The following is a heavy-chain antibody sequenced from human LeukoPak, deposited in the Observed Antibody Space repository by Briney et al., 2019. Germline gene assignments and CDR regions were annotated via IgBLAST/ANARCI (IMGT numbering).Heavy chain of an antibody. Sequence: PGGSLRLSCAASGFTFSSYWMHWVRQAPGKGLVWVSRINSDGSSTSYADSAKGRFTISRDNAKNTLYLQMNSLRAEDTAVYYCARELTYDSNYGMDVWGQGTTVTVSS. CDR2: INSDGSST. J-gene: IGHJ6*02. CDR3: ARELTYDSNYGMDV. V-gene: IGHV3-74*01. CDR1: GFTFSSYW. D-gene: IGHD3-22*01.